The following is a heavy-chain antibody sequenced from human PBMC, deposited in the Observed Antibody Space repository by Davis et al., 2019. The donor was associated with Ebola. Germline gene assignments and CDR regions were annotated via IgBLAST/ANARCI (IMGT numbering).Heavy chain of an antibody. CDR3: ARGDYDFWSGYHPNWFDP. Sequence: SETLSLTCTVSGVSITSSDYYWGWVRQPPGQGLEWVGSVYHSGSTYYNPSLKSRVTISVDTSKNQFSLKLSSVTAADTAVYYCARGDYDFWSGYHPNWFDPWGQGTLVTVSS. D-gene: IGHD3-3*01. CDR1: GVSITSSDYY. V-gene: IGHV4-39*07. CDR2: VYHSGST. J-gene: IGHJ5*02.